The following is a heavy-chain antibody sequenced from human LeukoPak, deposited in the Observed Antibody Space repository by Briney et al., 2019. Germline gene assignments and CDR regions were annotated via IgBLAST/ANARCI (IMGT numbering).Heavy chain of an antibody. D-gene: IGHD3-3*01. CDR3: ARELKHYDFWSGYYDY. CDR2: ISSSSSYI. Sequence: GGSLRLSCAASGFTFSSYSMNWVRQAPGEGLEWVSSISSSSSYIYYADSVKGRFTISRDNAKNSLYLQMNSLRAEDTAVYYCARELKHYDFWSGYYDYWGQGTLVTVSS. CDR1: GFTFSSYS. J-gene: IGHJ4*02. V-gene: IGHV3-21*01.